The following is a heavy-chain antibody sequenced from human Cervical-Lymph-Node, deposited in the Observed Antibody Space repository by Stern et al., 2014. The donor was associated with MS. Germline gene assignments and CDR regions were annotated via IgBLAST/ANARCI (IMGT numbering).Heavy chain of an antibody. V-gene: IGHV1-69*06. D-gene: IGHD5-12*01. Sequence: QLVQSGTEVKKPGSSVNVSCKASGGTISKFSVSWVRQVPGQRYEWMGGIMPIFESTNYAQKFRHRLTITADKSTNTVYMELSSLKSDDTAIYYCVRGLSGYDYWYFDLWGRGTLVTVSS. CDR1: GGTISKFS. J-gene: IGHJ2*01. CDR2: IMPIFEST. CDR3: VRGLSGYDYWYFDL.